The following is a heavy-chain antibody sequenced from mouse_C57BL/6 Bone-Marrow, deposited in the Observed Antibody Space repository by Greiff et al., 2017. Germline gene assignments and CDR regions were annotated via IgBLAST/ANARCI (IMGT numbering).Heavy chain of an antibody. J-gene: IGHJ2*01. CDR3: ARDTRGYFDY. Sequence: VQLQQPGAELVMPGASVKLSCKASGYTFTSYWMHWVKQRPGQGLEWIGEIDPSDSYTNYNQKFTGKSTLTVDKSSSTAYMQLSSLTSEDSAVYYCARDTRGYFDYWGQGTTLTVSS. CDR2: IDPSDSYT. V-gene: IGHV1-69*01. D-gene: IGHD3-3*01. CDR1: GYTFTSYW.